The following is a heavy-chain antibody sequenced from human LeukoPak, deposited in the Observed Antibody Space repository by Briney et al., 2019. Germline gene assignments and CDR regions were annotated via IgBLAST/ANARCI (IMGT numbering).Heavy chain of an antibody. D-gene: IGHD4-23*01. CDR3: ARDLPGVVIFGAFDI. J-gene: IGHJ3*02. CDR1: GFTFSSYV. Sequence: GRSLRLSCAASGFTFSSYVMHRVRQAPGKGLEWVAVISYDGSDKNYADSVKGRFTISRDNSKNTLYLQMNSLRTEDTAVYYCARDLPGVVIFGAFDIWGRGTMVTVSS. V-gene: IGHV3-30-3*01. CDR2: ISYDGSDK.